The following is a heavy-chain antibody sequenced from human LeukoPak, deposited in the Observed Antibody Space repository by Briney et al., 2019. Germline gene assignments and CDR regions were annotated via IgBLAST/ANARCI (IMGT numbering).Heavy chain of an antibody. CDR2: ISSSGVYI. CDR3: ARDRRLQLWSPAGFDY. V-gene: IGHV3-21*01. J-gene: IGHJ4*02. Sequence: GGSLRLSCAASGFTFNMYTMNWVRQAPGKGLELVSSISSSGVYIYYADSVKGRFTISRDNAKNSLYLQMNSLRADDTAVYYCARDRRLQLWSPAGFDYWGQGTLVTASS. D-gene: IGHD5-18*01. CDR1: GFTFNMYT.